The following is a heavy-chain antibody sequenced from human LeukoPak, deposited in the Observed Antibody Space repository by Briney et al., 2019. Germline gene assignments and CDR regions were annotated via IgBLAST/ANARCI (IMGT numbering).Heavy chain of an antibody. V-gene: IGHV1-69*01. D-gene: IGHD5-24*01. J-gene: IGHJ3*02. CDR2: IIPIFGTA. CDR3: ARAPRRDGYNLVDAFDI. CDR1: GGTFSSYA. Sequence: GSSVKVSCKASGGTFSSYAISWVRQAPGQGLEWMGGIIPIFGTANYAQKFQGRVTTTADESTSTAYMELSSLRSEDTAVYYCARAPRRDGYNLVDAFDIWGQGTMVTVSS.